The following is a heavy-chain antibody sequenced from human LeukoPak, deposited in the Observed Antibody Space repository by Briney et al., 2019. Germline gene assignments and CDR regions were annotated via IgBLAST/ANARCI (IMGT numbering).Heavy chain of an antibody. J-gene: IGHJ4*02. CDR2: ISYDGSNK. D-gene: IGHD3-3*01. CDR3: ARGGGHTIFGVGNLQPLGY. CDR1: GVTFSSYA. V-gene: IGHV3-30-3*01. Sequence: GGSLRLSCAPSGVTFSSYAMHCVRHPPGKGLVWVVVISYDGSNKYYADSVKGRFTISRDNSKNTLYLQMNSLRAEDTAVYYCARGGGHTIFGVGNLQPLGYWGQGTLVTVSS.